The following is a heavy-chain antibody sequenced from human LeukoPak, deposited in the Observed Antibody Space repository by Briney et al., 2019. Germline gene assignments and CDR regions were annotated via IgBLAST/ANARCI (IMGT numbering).Heavy chain of an antibody. D-gene: IGHD3-22*01. CDR2: INHSGST. Sequence: KSSETLSLTCAVYGGSFSGYYWSWIRQPPGKGLEWIGEINHSGSTNYNPSLKSRVTISVDTSKNQFSLKLSSVTAADTAVYYCARGKYYYDSSGYLAPLDYWGQGTLVTVSS. CDR1: GGSFSGYY. J-gene: IGHJ4*02. CDR3: ARGKYYYDSSGYLAPLDY. V-gene: IGHV4-34*01.